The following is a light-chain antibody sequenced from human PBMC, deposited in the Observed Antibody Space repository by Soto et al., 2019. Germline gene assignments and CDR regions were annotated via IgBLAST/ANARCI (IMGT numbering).Light chain of an antibody. CDR2: GAS. CDR1: QSVSSN. Sequence: EIVMTQSPAPLSVSPGERATVSCRASQSVSSNLAWYQQKPGQAPRLLTYGASTRAAGIPARFIGSGSGTDFTLTIGSLQSEDLAVYYCQQYNNWPRTFGQGTKLEIK. J-gene: IGKJ2*01. CDR3: QQYNNWPRT. V-gene: IGKV3-15*01.